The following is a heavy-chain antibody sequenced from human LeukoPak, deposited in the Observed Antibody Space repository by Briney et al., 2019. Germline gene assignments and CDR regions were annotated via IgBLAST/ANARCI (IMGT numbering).Heavy chain of an antibody. J-gene: IGHJ1*01. CDR1: GGTFSSYA. D-gene: IGHD6-19*01. CDR3: ARDRSQYSSGWYLTPQLEYFQH. CDR2: IIPILGIA. Sequence: SVKVSCKASGGTFSSYAISWVRQAPGQGLEWMGRIIPILGIANYAQKFQGRVTITADKSTSTAYVELSSLRSEDTAVYYCARDRSQYSSGWYLTPQLEYFQHWGQGTLVTVSS. V-gene: IGHV1-69*04.